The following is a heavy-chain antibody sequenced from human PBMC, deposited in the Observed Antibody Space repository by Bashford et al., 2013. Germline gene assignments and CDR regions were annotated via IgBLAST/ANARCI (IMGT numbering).Heavy chain of an antibody. CDR2: IWYDGSNK. CDR3: ARWGIAAAGSDGMDV. Sequence: VRQAPGKGLEWVAVIWYDGSNKHYADSVKGRFTISRENSKNTVYLQMNSLRVEDTAVYYCARWGIAAAGSDGMDVVGPRGPRSPSP. V-gene: IGHV3-33*01. J-gene: IGHJ6*02. D-gene: IGHD6-13*01.